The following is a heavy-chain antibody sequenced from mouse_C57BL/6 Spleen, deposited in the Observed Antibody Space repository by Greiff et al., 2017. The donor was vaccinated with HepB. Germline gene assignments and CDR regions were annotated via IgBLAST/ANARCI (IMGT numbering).Heavy chain of an antibody. CDR3: ARHHYYGSSYWYFDV. CDR1: GFTFSAYG. CDR2: ISSGGSTI. D-gene: IGHD1-1*01. J-gene: IGHJ1*03. V-gene: IGHV5-17*01. Sequence: EVKLVESGGGLVKPGGSLKLSCAASGFTFSAYGMHWVRQAPEKGLEWVAYISSGGSTIYYEDKLKARFTISRDNAKNTLFLQRTSLRSEDTAMYYCARHHYYGSSYWYFDVWGTGTTVTVSS.